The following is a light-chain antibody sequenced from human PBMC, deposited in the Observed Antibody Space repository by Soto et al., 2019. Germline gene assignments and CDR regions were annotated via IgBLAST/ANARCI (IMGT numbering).Light chain of an antibody. CDR1: QSISRY. J-gene: IGKJ3*01. CDR3: QQSYSTLAFT. Sequence: DIQMTQSPSSLSASVGDRVTITCRASQSISRYLNWYQQKPGKAPKLLIYSASSLQSGVPSRFSGSGFGTDFTLTISSLQPEDSATYYCQQSYSTLAFTFGPGTTVDIK. CDR2: SAS. V-gene: IGKV1-39*01.